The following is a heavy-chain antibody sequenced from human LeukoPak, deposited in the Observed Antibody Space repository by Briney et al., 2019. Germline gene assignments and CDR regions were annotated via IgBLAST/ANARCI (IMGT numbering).Heavy chain of an antibody. Sequence: PSEALSITCSGYGGHFSGYYWSWIRPPSGKGLEWIGELNHSGSTNYNPSLKSRVTISVDTSKNQFSLKLSSVTAADTAVYCCARGAGSVVQSAPPIYNFDYWGQGTLVTVSS. V-gene: IGHV4-34*01. J-gene: IGHJ4*02. CDR2: LNHSGST. CDR3: ARGAGSVVQSAPPIYNFDY. D-gene: IGHD2-2*01. CDR1: GGHFSGYY.